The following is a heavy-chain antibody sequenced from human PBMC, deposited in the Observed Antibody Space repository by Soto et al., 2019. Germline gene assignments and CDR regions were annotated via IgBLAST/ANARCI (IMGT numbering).Heavy chain of an antibody. V-gene: IGHV4-31*03. CDR3: ARDLSVKLPDIRYYYYGMDV. CDR2: IYYSGST. D-gene: IGHD2-15*01. CDR1: GGSISSGGYY. J-gene: IGHJ6*02. Sequence: QVQLQESGPGLVKPSQTLSLTCTVSGGSISSGGYYWSWIRQHPGKGLEWIGYIYYSGSTYYNPSRKSRVTRPVDTSKNQFSLKLSSVTAAVTAVYYCARDLSVKLPDIRYYYYGMDVWGQGTTVTVSS.